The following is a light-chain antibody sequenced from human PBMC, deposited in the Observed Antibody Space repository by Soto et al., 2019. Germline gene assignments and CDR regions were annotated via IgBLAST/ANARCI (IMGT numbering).Light chain of an antibody. CDR3: QQSYSTPLT. CDR2: AAC. Sequence: DIQMTQSPSSLSASVGDRVTITCRASQSISSYLNWYQQKPGKAPKLLIYAACSLQSGAPSRFRGSGSGTDFTLTISSLQPEDFATYYCQQSYSTPLTFGGGTKVEIK. V-gene: IGKV1-39*01. CDR1: QSISSY. J-gene: IGKJ4*01.